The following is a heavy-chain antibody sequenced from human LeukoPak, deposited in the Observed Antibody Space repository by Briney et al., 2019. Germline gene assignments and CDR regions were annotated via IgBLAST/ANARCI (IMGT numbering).Heavy chain of an antibody. J-gene: IGHJ4*02. CDR3: VRLGRDGYNRAIDY. V-gene: IGHV4-39*01. Sequence: SETLSLTCTVSGGSISSSSYYWGWIRQPPGKGLEWIGSIYYSGSTYYNPSLKSRVTISVDTSKNQFSLKLSSVTAADTAVYYCVRLGRDGYNRAIDYWGQGTLVTVSS. CDR1: GGSISSSSYY. CDR2: IYYSGST. D-gene: IGHD5-24*01.